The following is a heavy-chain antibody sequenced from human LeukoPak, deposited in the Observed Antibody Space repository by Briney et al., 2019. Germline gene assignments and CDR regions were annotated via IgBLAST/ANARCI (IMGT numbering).Heavy chain of an antibody. D-gene: IGHD1-26*01. Sequence: PGGSLGLSCAASGFTFSSYSMNWVRQAPGKGLEWVSSISSSSSYIYYADSVKGRFTISRDNAKNSLYLQMNSLRAEDTAVYYCARDNSGYYYYYMDVWGKGTTVTVSS. J-gene: IGHJ6*03. CDR3: ARDNSGYYYYYMDV. CDR2: ISSSSSYI. CDR1: GFTFSSYS. V-gene: IGHV3-21*01.